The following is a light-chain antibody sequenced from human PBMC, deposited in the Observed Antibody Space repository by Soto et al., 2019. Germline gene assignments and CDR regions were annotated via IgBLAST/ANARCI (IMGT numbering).Light chain of an antibody. J-gene: IGKJ5*01. Sequence: DIVMTQSPDSLAVSLGERATINCKSSQSVLYSPNNKEKIAWYQQKPGQPPNLLIYWASTRESGVPDRFSGSGSGTDFTLTISSLQAEDVAVYYCQQYYTTPLTFGQGTRLEIK. CDR3: QQYYTTPLT. V-gene: IGKV4-1*01. CDR2: WAS. CDR1: QSVLYSPNNKEK.